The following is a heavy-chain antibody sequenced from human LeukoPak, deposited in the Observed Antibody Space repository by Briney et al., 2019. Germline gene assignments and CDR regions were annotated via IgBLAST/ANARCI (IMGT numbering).Heavy chain of an antibody. CDR1: GFTFSSYE. V-gene: IGHV3-48*03. D-gene: IGHD2-2*01. CDR2: ISSSGSTI. CDR3: AREGRYCSSTSCYVTAFDY. Sequence: GGSLRLSCAASGFTFSSYEMNWVRQAPGKGLEWVSYISSSGSTIYYADSVKVRFTISRDNAKNSLYLQMNNLRAEDTAVYYCAREGRYCSSTSCYVTAFDYWGQGTLVTVSS. J-gene: IGHJ4*02.